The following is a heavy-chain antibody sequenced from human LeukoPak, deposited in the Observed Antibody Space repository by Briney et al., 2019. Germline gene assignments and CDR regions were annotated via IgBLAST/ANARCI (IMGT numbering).Heavy chain of an antibody. CDR1: GYTFTGYY. D-gene: IGHD6-19*01. V-gene: IGHV1-2*07. CDR3: AGVYSSGWYFDD. J-gene: IGHJ4*02. CDR2: ISPNSGGT. Sequence: ASVKVSCKASGYTFTGYYMHWLRQAPGQGLEWMGWISPNSGGTNYAHKFQGRVTITRDTSISTAYMELSRLRSDDTAVYYCAGVYSSGWYFDDWGQGTLVTVSS.